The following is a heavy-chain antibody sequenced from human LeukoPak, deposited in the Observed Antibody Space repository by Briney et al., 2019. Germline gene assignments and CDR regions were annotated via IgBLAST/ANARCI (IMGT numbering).Heavy chain of an antibody. D-gene: IGHD6-13*01. V-gene: IGHV3-23*01. CDR3: AKTRPLDSSSWSHGDY. CDR2: ISGSGDST. J-gene: IGHJ4*02. Sequence: GGSLRLSCAASGFTFDDYAMHWVRQAPGKGLEWVSAISGSGDSTYYGDSVKGRFTISRDNSKNTLYLQMNSLRAEDTAVYYCAKTRPLDSSSWSHGDYWGQGTLVTVSS. CDR1: GFTFDDYA.